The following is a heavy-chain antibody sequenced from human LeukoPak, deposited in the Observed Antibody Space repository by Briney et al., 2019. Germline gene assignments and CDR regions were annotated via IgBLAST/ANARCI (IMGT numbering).Heavy chain of an antibody. CDR2: ISGDNPGT. CDR3: AKAPVGHCSGAFCYHFDS. J-gene: IGHJ4*02. D-gene: IGHD2-15*01. CDR1: GFTFSTYA. Sequence: GGSLRLSCGASGFTFSTYAMSWVRQTPGKGLEWVAAISGDNPGTYHANSVKGRFTISRDNSKNTLHLQMSGLRAEDTARYYCAKAPVGHCSGAFCYHFDSWGQGTLVTVSS. V-gene: IGHV3-23*01.